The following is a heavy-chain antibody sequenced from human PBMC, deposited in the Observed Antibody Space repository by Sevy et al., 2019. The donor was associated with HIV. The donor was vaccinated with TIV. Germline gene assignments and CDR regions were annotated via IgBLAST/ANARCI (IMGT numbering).Heavy chain of an antibody. D-gene: IGHD2-2*01. CDR1: GYTFTGYY. J-gene: IGHJ6*02. CDR3: ARSPHPYIVVVPAARYYGMDV. CDR2: INPNSGGT. V-gene: IGHV1-2*02. Sequence: ASVKVSCKASGYTFTGYYMDWVRQAPGQGLEWMGWINPNSGGTNYAQKFQGRVTMTRDTSISTAYMELSRLRSDDTAVYYCARSPHPYIVVVPAARYYGMDVWGQGTTVTVSS.